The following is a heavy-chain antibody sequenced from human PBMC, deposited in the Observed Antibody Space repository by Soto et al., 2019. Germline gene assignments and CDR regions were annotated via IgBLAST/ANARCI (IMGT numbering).Heavy chain of an antibody. J-gene: IGHJ4*02. CDR3: ARAEDSSGYSMDVKGGFDY. CDR1: GGSISSGGYY. CDR2: IYYSGST. D-gene: IGHD3-22*01. Sequence: KTSESLSLTCTVSGGSISSGGYYWSWIRQHPGKGLEWIGYIYYSGSTYYNPSLKSRVTISVDTSKNQFSLKLSSVTAADTAVYYCARAEDSSGYSMDVKGGFDYWGQGTLVTVSS. V-gene: IGHV4-31*03.